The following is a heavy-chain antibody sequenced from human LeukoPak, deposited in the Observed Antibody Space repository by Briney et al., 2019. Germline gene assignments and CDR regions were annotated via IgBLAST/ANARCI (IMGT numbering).Heavy chain of an antibody. D-gene: IGHD3-10*01. V-gene: IGHV4-39*01. CDR2: IYYSGST. J-gene: IGHJ4*02. CDR3: ARQVLLWFGELSSGDADY. CDR1: GGSISSSSYY. Sequence: PSETLSLTCTVFGGSISSSSYYWGWIRQPPGKGLKWIGSIYYSGSTYYNPSLKSRVTISVDTSKNQFSLKLSSVTAADTAVYYCARQVLLWFGELSSGDADYWGQGTLVTVSS.